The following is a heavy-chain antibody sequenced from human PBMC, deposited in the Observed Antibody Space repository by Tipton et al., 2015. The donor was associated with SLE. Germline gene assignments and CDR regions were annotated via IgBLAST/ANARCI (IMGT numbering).Heavy chain of an antibody. Sequence: TLSLTCTVSNGSISGHYWSWIRQTPGKGLEWMGYIYYGRANYNPSLKSRVTISADTSTNQVSLTLRSVTAADTAVYFCARQGGPWLAFDYWGHGTLVPVSS. CDR2: IYYGRA. V-gene: IGHV4-59*11. D-gene: IGHD6-19*01. CDR3: ARQGGPWLAFDY. J-gene: IGHJ4*01. CDR1: NGSISGHY.